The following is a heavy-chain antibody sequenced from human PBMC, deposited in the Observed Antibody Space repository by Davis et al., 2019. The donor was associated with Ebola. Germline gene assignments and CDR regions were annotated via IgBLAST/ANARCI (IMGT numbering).Heavy chain of an antibody. Sequence: KVSCKGSGYSFTSYWIGWVRQMPGKGLEWMGIIYPGDSDTRYSPSFQGQVTISADKSISTAYLQWSSLKASDTAMYYCAGQGITMVRGANDAFDIWGQGTMVTVSS. CDR1: GYSFTSYW. D-gene: IGHD3-10*01. J-gene: IGHJ3*02. V-gene: IGHV5-51*01. CDR3: AGQGITMVRGANDAFDI. CDR2: IYPGDSDT.